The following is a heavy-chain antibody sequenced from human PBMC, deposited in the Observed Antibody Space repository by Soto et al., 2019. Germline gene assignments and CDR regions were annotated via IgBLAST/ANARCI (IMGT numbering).Heavy chain of an antibody. J-gene: IGHJ4*02. CDR2: ISGSGGST. CDR3: ATSSRDRIFDY. CDR1: GFTFSSYA. Sequence: PGGCLRLSCAPSGFTFSSYALSWVRQAPGTGLEWVSAISGSGGSTYYADCVKGRFTISRDNSKKTLYLQMNSLRAEDTAVYYCATSSRDRIFDYWGQGTLVTVSS. V-gene: IGHV3-23*01. D-gene: IGHD6-6*01.